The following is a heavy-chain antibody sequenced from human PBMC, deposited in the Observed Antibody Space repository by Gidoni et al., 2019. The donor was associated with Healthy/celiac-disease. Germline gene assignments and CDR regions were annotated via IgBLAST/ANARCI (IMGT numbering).Heavy chain of an antibody. Sequence: EVQLVESGGGLVKPGGSLRLSCAASGFTFSNAWMSWVSQAPGKGLEWVGRIKSKTDGGTTDYAAPVKGRFTISRDDSKNTLYLQMNSLKTEDTAVYYCTTDPASSSSLDYWGQGTLVTVSS. J-gene: IGHJ4*02. D-gene: IGHD6-6*01. CDR2: IKSKTDGGTT. CDR1: GFTFSNAW. V-gene: IGHV3-15*01. CDR3: TTDPASSSSLDY.